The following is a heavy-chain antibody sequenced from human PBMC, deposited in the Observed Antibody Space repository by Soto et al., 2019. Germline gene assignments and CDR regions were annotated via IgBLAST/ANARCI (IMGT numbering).Heavy chain of an antibody. CDR1: GDSMTRSVW. CDR3: ARKAWVRFDY. Sequence: SETLSLTCTVSGDSMTRSVWWTWVRQPPGKGLEWIGEVFHTGNTNYNPSLKSRVTMSVDKTTNEFSLKVTSVTAADTAIYYCARKAWVRFDYWGQGALVTVSS. V-gene: IGHV4-4*02. J-gene: IGHJ4*02. D-gene: IGHD7-27*01. CDR2: VFHTGNT.